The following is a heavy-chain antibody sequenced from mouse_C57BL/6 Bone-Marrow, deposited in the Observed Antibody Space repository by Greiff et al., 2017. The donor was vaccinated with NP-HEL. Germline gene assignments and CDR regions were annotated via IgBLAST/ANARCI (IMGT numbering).Heavy chain of an antibody. D-gene: IGHD3-3*01. CDR1: GYSITSDY. CDR3: AKGRYDYFDY. J-gene: IGHJ2*01. CDR2: ISYSGST. V-gene: IGHV3-8*01. Sequence: EVQLQESGPGLANPSQTLSLTCSVTGYSITSDYWNWIRQFPGNKLEYMGYISYSGSTYYNPSLKSRISITRDTSKNQYYLQLNSVTTEDTATYYCAKGRYDYFDYWGQGTTLTVSS.